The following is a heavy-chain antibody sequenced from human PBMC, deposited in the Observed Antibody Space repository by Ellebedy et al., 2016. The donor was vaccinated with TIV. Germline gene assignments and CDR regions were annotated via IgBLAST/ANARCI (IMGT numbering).Heavy chain of an antibody. Sequence: SQTLSLTCXVSGGSISSSGYSWSWIRQPPGKGLEWVGYIYHSGSASYNPSLKGRVTISVDRSKKQFSLKLSSVTGADTAVYYCAREVWGHWYFDLWGRGTLVTVSS. CDR1: GGSISSSGYS. J-gene: IGHJ2*01. D-gene: IGHD3-16*01. CDR2: IYHSGSA. CDR3: AREVWGHWYFDL. V-gene: IGHV4-30-2*01.